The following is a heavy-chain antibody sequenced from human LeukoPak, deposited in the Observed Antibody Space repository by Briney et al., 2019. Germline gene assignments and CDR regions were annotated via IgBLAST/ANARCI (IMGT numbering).Heavy chain of an antibody. V-gene: IGHV4-59*12. CDR3: ASARKYYDFWSGYGSWFDP. Sequence: SETLSLTCTVSGGSISSYYWGWIRQPPGKGLEWIGYIYYSGSTNYNPSLKSRVTISVDTSKNQFSLKLSSVTAADTAVYYCASARKYYDFWSGYGSWFDPWGQGTLVTVSS. CDR1: GGSISSYY. CDR2: IYYSGST. J-gene: IGHJ5*02. D-gene: IGHD3-3*01.